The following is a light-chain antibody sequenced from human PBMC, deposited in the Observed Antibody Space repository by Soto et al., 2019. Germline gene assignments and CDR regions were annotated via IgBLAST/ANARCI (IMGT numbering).Light chain of an antibody. Sequence: IQMTQSPSTLSPSVGDRVTITVRSGKLISSYLNWYQLKPGKAPKLLIYTASSLQSGVPSRFSGSGSGTEFTLTISSLQPEDFATYYCQQYNSYWKFGQGTKVDIK. V-gene: IGKV1-5*01. CDR3: QQYNSYWK. J-gene: IGKJ1*01. CDR1: KLISSY. CDR2: TAS.